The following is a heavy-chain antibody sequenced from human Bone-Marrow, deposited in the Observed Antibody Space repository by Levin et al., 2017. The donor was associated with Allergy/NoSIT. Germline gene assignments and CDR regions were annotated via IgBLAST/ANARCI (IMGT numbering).Heavy chain of an antibody. D-gene: IGHD5-24*01. Sequence: PGGSLRLSCAASGLTFSSYTINWVRQAPGKGLEWVSSISSSSTHIYHADSVKGRFTISRDNAKNSLYLQMNSLRAEDTAVYYCATEKLEMATTGTSYYFDYWGQGTLVTVSS. CDR1: GLTFSSYT. V-gene: IGHV3-21*01. CDR2: ISSSSTHI. CDR3: ATEKLEMATTGTSYYFDY. J-gene: IGHJ4*02.